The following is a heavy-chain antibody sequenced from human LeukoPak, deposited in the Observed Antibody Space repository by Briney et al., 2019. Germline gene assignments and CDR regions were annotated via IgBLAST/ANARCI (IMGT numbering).Heavy chain of an antibody. V-gene: IGHV3-74*01. J-gene: IGHJ4*02. Sequence: GGSLRLSCAASGFTFSSYWMHWVRQAPGKGLVWVSRINSDGSSTSYADSVKGRFTISRDNAKNTLYLQMNSLRAEDTAVYYCATRPGGTSFDYWGQGTLVTVSS. CDR3: ATRPGGTSFDY. D-gene: IGHD3-16*01. CDR1: GFTFSSYW. CDR2: INSDGSST.